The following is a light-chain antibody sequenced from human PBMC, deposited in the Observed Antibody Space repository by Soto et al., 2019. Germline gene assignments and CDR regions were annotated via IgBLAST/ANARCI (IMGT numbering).Light chain of an antibody. Sequence: EIVMTQSPATLSVSPGERATLSCRASQSVGGNLAWYQQKPGQAPRLLIYAASTRATGIPARFSGSGSGTEFTLTISSLQSEDFAVYYYQQYNNWPPWTFGQGTKVEIK. J-gene: IGKJ1*01. V-gene: IGKV3-15*01. CDR3: QQYNNWPPWT. CDR1: QSVGGN. CDR2: AAS.